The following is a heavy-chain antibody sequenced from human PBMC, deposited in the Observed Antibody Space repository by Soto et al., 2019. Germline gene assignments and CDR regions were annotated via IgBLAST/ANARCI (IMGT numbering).Heavy chain of an antibody. CDR2: IHYSGST. J-gene: IGHJ6*02. Sequence: SETLSLTCTVSGGSISTYYWSWLRQPPGKGLEWIAYIHYSGSTTYNPSLQSRFTLSIDTSNNQFSLTLSAVSAADTAVYYCARGNRQYYYYGLDVWGQGTTVTVSS. CDR3: ARGNRQYYYYGLDV. D-gene: IGHD4-4*01. V-gene: IGHV4-59*01. CDR1: GGSISTYY.